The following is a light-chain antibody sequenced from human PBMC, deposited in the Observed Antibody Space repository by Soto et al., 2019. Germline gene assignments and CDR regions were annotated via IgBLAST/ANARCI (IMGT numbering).Light chain of an antibody. CDR2: WAS. V-gene: IGKV4-1*01. CDR3: QQYYSTLWA. Sequence: DIVMTQSPDSLAVSLGERATINCKSSQSVLYSSNNKNYLAWYQQKPGQPPKLLIYWASTRESGVPDRFSGSGSGTDFTLAFSSLQAEDLAFYYCQQYYSTLWAFGQGTKVEIK. J-gene: IGKJ1*01. CDR1: QSVLYSSNNKNY.